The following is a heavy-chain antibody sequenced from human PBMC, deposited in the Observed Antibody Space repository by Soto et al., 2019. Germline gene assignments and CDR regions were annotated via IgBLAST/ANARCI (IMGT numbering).Heavy chain of an antibody. CDR3: AKDRSRAKRLNWFDP. V-gene: IGHV3-23*01. D-gene: IGHD3-10*01. CDR2: ISGSGGST. J-gene: IGHJ5*02. CDR1: GFTFSSYA. Sequence: GGSLRLSCAASGFTFSSYAMSWVRQAPGKGLEWVSAISGSGGSTYYADSVKGRFTISRDNSKNTLYLQMNSLRAEDTAVYYCAKDRSRAKRLNWFDPWGQGTLVTVSS.